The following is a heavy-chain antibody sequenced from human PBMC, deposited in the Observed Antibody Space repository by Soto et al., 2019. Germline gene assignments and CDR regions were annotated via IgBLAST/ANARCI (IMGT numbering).Heavy chain of an antibody. CDR2: IYYSGST. J-gene: IGHJ6*02. V-gene: IGHV4-59*01. CDR3: ARTRPTCYYDPYGMDV. D-gene: IGHD3-22*01. CDR1: GGSISSYY. Sequence: PSETLSLTCTASGGSISSYYWSWIRQPPGKGLEWIGYIYYSGSTNYNPSLKSRVTISVDTSKNKFSLKLSPVTAADTAVYYRARTRPTCYYDPYGMDVWGQETTVTVSS.